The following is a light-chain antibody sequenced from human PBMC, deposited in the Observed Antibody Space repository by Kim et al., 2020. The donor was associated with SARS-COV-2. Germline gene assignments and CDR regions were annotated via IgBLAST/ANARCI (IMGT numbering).Light chain of an antibody. CDR3: ASYTSSNSLV. CDR2: DVT. CDR1: SNDIGLYNY. Sequence: GQSITISCTGTSNDIGLYNYVSWYQLHPCTAPKLLIYDVTKRPSGVSDRFAGSKSGNTASLSISGLQTEDESEYFCASYTSSNSLVFGGGTQLTVL. V-gene: IGLV2-14*03. J-gene: IGLJ3*02.